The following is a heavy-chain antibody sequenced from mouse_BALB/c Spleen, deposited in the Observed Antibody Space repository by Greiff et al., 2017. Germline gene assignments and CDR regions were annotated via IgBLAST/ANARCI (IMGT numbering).Heavy chain of an antibody. CDR3: ARNDDYDGFAY. Sequence: VQLVESGPGLVAPSQSLSITCTVSGFSLTDYGVSWIRQPPGKGLEWLGVIWGGGSTYYNSALKSRLSISKDNSKCQVFFKMNSLQANDTAIYYCARNDDYDGFAYWGQGTLVTVSA. J-gene: IGHJ3*01. V-gene: IGHV2-6-5*01. D-gene: IGHD2-4*01. CDR1: GFSLTDYG. CDR2: IWGGGST.